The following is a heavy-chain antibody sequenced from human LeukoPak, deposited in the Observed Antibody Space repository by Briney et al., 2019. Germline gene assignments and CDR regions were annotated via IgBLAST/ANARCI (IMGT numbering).Heavy chain of an antibody. Sequence: PGGSLRLSCAASGFTFSTYSMNWVRQAPGKGLEWISYISSSSTTIYYADSVEGRFTISRDNAKNSLYLQMNSLRAEDTAVYYCARHSGARAFDIWGQGTMVTVSS. V-gene: IGHV3-48*04. CDR1: GFTFSTYS. J-gene: IGHJ3*02. D-gene: IGHD6-25*01. CDR2: ISSSSTTI. CDR3: ARHSGARAFDI.